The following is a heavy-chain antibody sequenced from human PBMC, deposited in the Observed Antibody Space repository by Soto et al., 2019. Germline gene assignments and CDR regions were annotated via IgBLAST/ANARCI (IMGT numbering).Heavy chain of an antibody. V-gene: IGHV1-18*01. J-gene: IGHJ4*02. Sequence: QVQLVQSGPEVKKPGASVKVSCKVSGYRFPSYGINWVRQAPGQGLEWVGWVNPDNHNTNYAQNLQHRVSLTTDTSTNTAFLELRDLTSDDTAVYYCARVRFGAAFDYWGQGTLVTVSS. D-gene: IGHD3-10*01. CDR3: ARVRFGAAFDY. CDR2: VNPDNHNT. CDR1: GYRFPSYG.